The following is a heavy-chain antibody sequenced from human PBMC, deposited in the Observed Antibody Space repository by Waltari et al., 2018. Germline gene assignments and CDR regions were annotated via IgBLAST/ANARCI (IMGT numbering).Heavy chain of an antibody. J-gene: IGHJ5*02. CDR1: GGSISSSSYY. CDR2: IYYSGST. Sequence: QLQLQESGPGLVKPSETLSLTCTVSGGSISSSSYYWGWIRQPPGKGLEWIGSIYYSGSTYYNPSLKSRVTISVDTSKNQFSLKLSSVTAADTAVYYCARDPARYQLLEGKWFDPWGQGTLVTVSS. V-gene: IGHV4-39*07. CDR3: ARDPARYQLLEGKWFDP. D-gene: IGHD2-2*01.